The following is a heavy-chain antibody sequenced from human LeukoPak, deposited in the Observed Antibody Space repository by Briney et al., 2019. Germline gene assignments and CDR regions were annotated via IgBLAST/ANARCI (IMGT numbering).Heavy chain of an antibody. J-gene: IGHJ4*02. CDR3: ARLFYYDSGSASFDY. CDR1: GFTFSKAW. Sequence: HPGGSLRLSCAASGFTFSKAWMSWVRQAPGKGLEWVANIKQNGSEKYYVDSLKGRFTISRDNAKISLYLQMNSLRAEDTAVYYCARLFYYDSGSASFDYWGQGTLVTVSS. CDR2: IKQNGSEK. V-gene: IGHV3-7*01. D-gene: IGHD3-10*01.